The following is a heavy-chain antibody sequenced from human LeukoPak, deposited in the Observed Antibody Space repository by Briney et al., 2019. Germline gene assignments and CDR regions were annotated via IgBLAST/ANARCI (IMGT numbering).Heavy chain of an antibody. CDR1: GYTFTGYY. V-gene: IGHV1-18*04. D-gene: IGHD7-27*01. CDR3: ARDLVKDRRNWGNHGMDV. J-gene: IGHJ6*02. CDR2: IITYSGKT. Sequence: ASVKVSCKASGYTFTGYYMHWVRQAPGQGLEWLGWIITYSGKTYYAEKVQGRVSMTTDTSTSTAYMELRSLRSDDTAVYYCARDLVKDRRNWGNHGMDVWGQGTTVTAS.